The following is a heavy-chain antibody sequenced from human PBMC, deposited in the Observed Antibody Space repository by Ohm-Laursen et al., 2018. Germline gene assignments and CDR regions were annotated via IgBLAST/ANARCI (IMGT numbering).Heavy chain of an antibody. V-gene: IGHV3-13*01. CDR1: GFTFSTYD. J-gene: IGHJ6*02. CDR2: IGTADDT. D-gene: IGHD3-10*01. CDR3: AKGMVRGDLIYYYYGMDV. Sequence: SLRLSCAASGFTFSTYDMHWVRQTTGKGLEWVAAIGTADDTYYPGSVKGRFTISRDNSKNTLYLQMNSLRAEDTAVYYCAKGMVRGDLIYYYYGMDVWGQGTTVTVSS.